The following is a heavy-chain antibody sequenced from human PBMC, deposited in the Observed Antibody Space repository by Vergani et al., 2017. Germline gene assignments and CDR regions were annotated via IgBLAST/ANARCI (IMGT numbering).Heavy chain of an antibody. CDR2: VFHLGTV. Sequence: QVQLQESGPGLLKTSETLSLTCNVSVVSITSGNYWGWVRKSPGTGLEWLASVFHLGTVYYNQSLRSRVRISINAYNVFSLRLQPVTAADTAVYFCVRDLYSRGPFDVWGQGSLVTVSS. CDR3: VRDLYSRGPFDV. J-gene: IGHJ4*01. D-gene: IGHD3-22*01. V-gene: IGHV4-38-2*02. CDR1: VVSITSGNY.